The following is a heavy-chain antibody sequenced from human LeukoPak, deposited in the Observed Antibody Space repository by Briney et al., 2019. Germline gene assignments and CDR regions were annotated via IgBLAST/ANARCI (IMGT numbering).Heavy chain of an antibody. V-gene: IGHV4-39*01. CDR1: GGSISSSSYY. J-gene: IGHJ4*02. D-gene: IGHD5-18*01. CDR3: ASLVDTAMEYYFDY. CDR2: IYYSGST. Sequence: SETLSLTCTVSGGSISSSSYYWGWIRQPPGKGLEWIGSIYYSGSTYYNPSLKSRVTISVDTSKNQFSLKLSSVTAADTAVYYCASLVDTAMEYYFDYWGQGTLVTVSS.